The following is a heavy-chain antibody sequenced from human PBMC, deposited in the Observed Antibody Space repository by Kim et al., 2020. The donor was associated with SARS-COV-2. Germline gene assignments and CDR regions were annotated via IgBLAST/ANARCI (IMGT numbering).Heavy chain of an antibody. D-gene: IGHD3-22*01. CDR3: ARRRDITMIVVVITSLFDY. Sequence: SETLSLTCAVYGGSFSGYYWSWIRQPPGKGLEWIGEINHSGSTNYNPSLKSRVTISVDTSKNQFSLKLSSVTAADTAVYYCARRRDITMIVVVITSLFDYWGQGTLVTVSS. J-gene: IGHJ4*02. CDR2: INHSGST. CDR1: GGSFSGYY. V-gene: IGHV4-34*01.